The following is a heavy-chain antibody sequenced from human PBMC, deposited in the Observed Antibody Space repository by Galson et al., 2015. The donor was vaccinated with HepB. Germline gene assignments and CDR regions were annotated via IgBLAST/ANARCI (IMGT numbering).Heavy chain of an antibody. D-gene: IGHD2-21*02. J-gene: IGHJ6*02. CDR2: ISGSGGST. CDR1: GFIFSSYA. CDR3: AKGDWMDV. Sequence: SLRLSCAASGFIFSSYAMSWVRQAPGKGLEWVSGISGSGGSTFYADSVQGRFTISRDNSRNTLYLQMNSLRAEDTAVYFCAKGDWMDVWGQGTTVTVSS. V-gene: IGHV3-23*01.